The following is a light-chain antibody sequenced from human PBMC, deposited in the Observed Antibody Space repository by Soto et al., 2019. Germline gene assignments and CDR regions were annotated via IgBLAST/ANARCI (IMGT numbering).Light chain of an antibody. CDR3: SSYTTSNTRQIV. V-gene: IGLV2-14*03. Sequence: QSALTQPASVSGSPGQSITISCTGTSSDVGGYNYVSWYQHHPGKAPKLIIYDVTNRPSGVSNPFSGSKSGNTASLTISGPPAEDEADYYCSSYTTSNTRQIVFGTGTKVTVL. CDR2: DVT. J-gene: IGLJ1*01. CDR1: SSDVGGYNY.